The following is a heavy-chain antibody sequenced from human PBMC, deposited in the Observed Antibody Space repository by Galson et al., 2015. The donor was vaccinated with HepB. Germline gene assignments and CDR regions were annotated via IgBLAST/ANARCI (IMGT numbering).Heavy chain of an antibody. J-gene: IGHJ3*02. D-gene: IGHD1-26*01. Sequence: TLSLTCTVSGGSVSGGAAYWSWIRQHPGEGLEWIGYIHYSGNAYYNASLESRVSISLNTSRSQFSLRVTSLTAADTAVYYCARLSGDAFDIWGQGTMVTVSS. CDR3: ARLSGDAFDI. V-gene: IGHV4-31*03. CDR2: IHYSGNA. CDR1: GGSVSGGAAY.